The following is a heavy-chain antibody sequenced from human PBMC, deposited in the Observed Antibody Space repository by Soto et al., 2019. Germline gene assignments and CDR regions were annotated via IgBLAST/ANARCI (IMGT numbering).Heavy chain of an antibody. J-gene: IGHJ5*02. V-gene: IGHV4-31*03. CDR2: IYYSGST. CDR1: GGSISSGGYY. Sequence: QVQLQESGPGLVKPSQTLSLTCTVSGGSISSGGYYWSWIRQHPGKGLEWIGYIYYSGSTYYNPSLKSRVTISVDTSKHHFSLKLSAVTAADTAVYYCARGSYYDSSGYYGPWGQGTLVTVSS. D-gene: IGHD3-22*01. CDR3: ARGSYYDSSGYYGP.